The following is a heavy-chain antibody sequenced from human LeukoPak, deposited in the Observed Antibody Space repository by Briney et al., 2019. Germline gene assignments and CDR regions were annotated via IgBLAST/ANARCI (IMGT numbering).Heavy chain of an antibody. V-gene: IGHV3-30*03. D-gene: IGHD3-10*01. Sequence: GGSLRLSCAASGFTFSSYGMHWVRQAPGKGLEWVAVISYDGSNKYYADSVRGRFTISRDNSKNTLYLQMNSLRAEDTAVYYCARSLLRFGDYYGMDVWGQGTTVTVSS. CDR1: GFTFSSYG. CDR2: ISYDGSNK. CDR3: ARSLLRFGDYYGMDV. J-gene: IGHJ6*02.